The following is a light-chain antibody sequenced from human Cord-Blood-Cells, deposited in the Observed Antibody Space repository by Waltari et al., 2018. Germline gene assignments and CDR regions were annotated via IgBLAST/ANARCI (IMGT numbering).Light chain of an antibody. CDR3: QQRSNWPPNT. Sequence: EIVLTQSPATLSLSPGERATLSCRASQSVSSYLAWYQQKPGQAPRLLIYDASNRATGIPARFSVSGSGTDFTLTISSLEPEDFAVYYCQQRSNWPPNTFGPGTKVDIK. J-gene: IGKJ3*01. CDR2: DAS. V-gene: IGKV3-11*01. CDR1: QSVSSY.